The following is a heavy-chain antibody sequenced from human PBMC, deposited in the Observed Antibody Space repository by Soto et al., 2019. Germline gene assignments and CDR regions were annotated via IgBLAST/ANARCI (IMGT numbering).Heavy chain of an antibody. CDR2: INHSGST. Sequence: QVQLQQWGAGLLKPSETLSLTCAVYGGSFSGYYWSWIRQPPGKGLEWIGAINHSGSTNYNPSLKSRVTISVDTSKNQFSLKLSSVTAADTAVYYCARRRPYYDYIWGSYRSAAFDIWGQGTMVTVSS. CDR3: ARRRPYYDYIWGSYRSAAFDI. J-gene: IGHJ3*02. CDR1: GGSFSGYY. D-gene: IGHD3-16*02. V-gene: IGHV4-34*01.